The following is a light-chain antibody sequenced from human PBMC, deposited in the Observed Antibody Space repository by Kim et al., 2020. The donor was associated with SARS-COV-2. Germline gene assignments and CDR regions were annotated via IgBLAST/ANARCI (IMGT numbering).Light chain of an antibody. J-gene: IGKJ3*01. CDR3: QHYGSSLFT. Sequence: EIVLTQSPGTLSLSPGERATLSCRASQSVSSSYLAWYQQKPGQAPRLLIYGVSSRATGIPDRFSGSGSGTDFTLTISRLEPEDYEVYYCQHYGSSLFTFGPGTKVDIK. V-gene: IGKV3-20*01. CDR2: GVS. CDR1: QSVSSSY.